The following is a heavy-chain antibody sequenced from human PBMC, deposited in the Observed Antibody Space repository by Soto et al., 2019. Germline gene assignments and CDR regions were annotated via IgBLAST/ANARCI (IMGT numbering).Heavy chain of an antibody. D-gene: IGHD5-12*01. CDR1: GYTFTDSS. Sequence: ASVKVSCKASGYTFTDSSLHWIRQARGEGFEWMGWINLNSGGTYYGQKFQGRVTMTRDTSITTAYMELNGLTSDDTAMYYCARDLGGYQFYGPDAWGQGTLVTVS. J-gene: IGHJ5*02. CDR3: ARDLGGYQFYGPDA. CDR2: INLNSGGT. V-gene: IGHV1-2*02.